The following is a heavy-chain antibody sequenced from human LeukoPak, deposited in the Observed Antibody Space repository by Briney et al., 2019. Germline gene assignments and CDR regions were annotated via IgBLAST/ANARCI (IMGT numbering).Heavy chain of an antibody. J-gene: IGHJ6*02. CDR2: ISGDGGST. CDR3: AKGRVWGSASYGMDV. CDR1: GFTFDDYA. V-gene: IGHV3-43*02. Sequence: GGSLRLSCAASGFTFDDYAMHWVRQAPGKGLEWVSLISGDGGSTYYADSVKGRFTISRDNSKNSLYLQMNSLRTEDTALYYCAKGRVWGSASYGMDVWGQGTTVTVSS. D-gene: IGHD3-10*01.